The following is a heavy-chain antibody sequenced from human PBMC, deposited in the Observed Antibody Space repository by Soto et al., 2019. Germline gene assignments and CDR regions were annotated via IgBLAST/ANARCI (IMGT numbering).Heavy chain of an antibody. CDR1: GFTFSDYY. J-gene: IGHJ3*02. D-gene: IGHD4-17*01. CDR3: ARGMTTVVLSDAFDI. CDR2: ISSSGSTI. Sequence: GSLRLSCAASGFTFSDYYMGWIRQAPWKGLEWVSYISSSGSTIYYADSVKGRFTISRDNAKNSLYLQMNSLRAEDTAVYYCARGMTTVVLSDAFDIWGQGTMVTVSS. V-gene: IGHV3-11*01.